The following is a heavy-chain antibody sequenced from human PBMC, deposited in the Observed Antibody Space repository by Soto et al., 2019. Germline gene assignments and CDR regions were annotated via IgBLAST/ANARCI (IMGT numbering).Heavy chain of an antibody. D-gene: IGHD1-1*01. CDR2: ISAHNGNT. Sequence: QVHLVQSVAEVKKPGASVKVSCKASGYTFTSYGITWVRQAPGQGLEWMGWISAHNGNTDYAQKLQGRVIVTRDTSTSTAYMELRSLISDDTAVSYCARGRYGDYWGQGALVTVSS. CDR1: GYTFTSYG. J-gene: IGHJ4*02. V-gene: IGHV1-18*01. CDR3: ARGRYGDY.